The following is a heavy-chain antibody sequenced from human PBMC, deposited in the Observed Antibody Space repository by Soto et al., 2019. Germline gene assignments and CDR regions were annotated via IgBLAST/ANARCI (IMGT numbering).Heavy chain of an antibody. CDR3: AKGLPSIAAEFDY. CDR1: GFTFNTHW. Sequence: PGGSLRLSCTASGFTFNTHWMHWVRHAPGKVLVCVSAISGSGDSTYYADSVNVRFTIFRDNSQNTLSLQMNRMRAEDTAVYYCAKGLPSIAAEFDYWGQGTLVPV. V-gene: IGHV3-23*01. J-gene: IGHJ4*02. D-gene: IGHD6-13*01. CDR2: ISGSGDST.